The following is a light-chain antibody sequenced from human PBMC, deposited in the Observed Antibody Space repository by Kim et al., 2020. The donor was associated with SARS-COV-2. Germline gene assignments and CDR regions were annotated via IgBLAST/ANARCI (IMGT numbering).Light chain of an antibody. CDR2: GAS. J-gene: IGKJ2*01. Sequence: LSPRERATLSCGASQSITNNYLAWYQQRPGQAPRLLIFGASSRATGIPDRFSGSGSGTDFTLTISRLEPEDFAVYYCQQYNKSPYTFGQGTKLEI. CDR3: QQYNKSPYT. V-gene: IGKV3-20*01. CDR1: QSITNNY.